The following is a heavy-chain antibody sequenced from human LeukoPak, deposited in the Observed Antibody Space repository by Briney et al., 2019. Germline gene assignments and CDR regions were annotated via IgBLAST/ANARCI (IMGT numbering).Heavy chain of an antibody. CDR1: GESFKDYC. CDR3: ARSGTYQHSSSYDY. V-gene: IGHV4-34*01. D-gene: IGHD6-13*01. Sequence: PSETLSLTCAVYGESFKDYCWNWIRQSPGKGLEWIGEINHSGSSNYNPSLKSRVTISVDTSKNQFSLKLSSVTAADTAVYYCARSGTYQHSSSYDYWGQGTLVTVSS. CDR2: INHSGSS. J-gene: IGHJ4*02.